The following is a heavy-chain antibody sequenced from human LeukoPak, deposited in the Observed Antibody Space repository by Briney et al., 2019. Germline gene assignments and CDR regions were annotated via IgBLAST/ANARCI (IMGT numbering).Heavy chain of an antibody. Sequence: ASVKVSCKASGYTFTGYYMHWVRQTPGQGLEWMGWINPNSGGTNYAQKLQGRVTMTTDTSTSTAYMELRSLRSDDTAVYYCARGPVPAAIGYYYMDVWGKGTTVTVSS. V-gene: IGHV1-2*02. CDR3: ARGPVPAAIGYYYMDV. D-gene: IGHD2-2*01. CDR1: GYTFTGYY. J-gene: IGHJ6*03. CDR2: INPNSGGT.